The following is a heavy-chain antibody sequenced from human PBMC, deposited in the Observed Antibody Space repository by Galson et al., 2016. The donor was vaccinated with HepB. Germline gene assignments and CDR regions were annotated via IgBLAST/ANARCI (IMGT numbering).Heavy chain of an antibody. D-gene: IGHD3-9*01. CDR3: SRDRLTFINFQNWFDP. V-gene: IGHV3-33*01. CDR2: IWYDGSKT. J-gene: IGHJ5*02. Sequence: SLRLSCAASGFTFSNYGMHWVRQAPGKGLEWVAVIWYDGSKTYYGDSVKGRFTISRDNSKNTLFLQMDSLIDQETAVDYCSRDRLTFINFQNWFDPWGQGTLVTVSS. CDR1: GFTFSNYG.